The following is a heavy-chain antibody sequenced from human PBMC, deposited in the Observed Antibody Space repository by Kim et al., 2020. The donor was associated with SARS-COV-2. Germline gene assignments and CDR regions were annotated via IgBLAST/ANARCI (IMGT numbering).Heavy chain of an antibody. Sequence: KGRFTISRDNSTTTLYLQMNSLRAEDTAVYYCAKHRIAAAGYYYYYGMDVWGQGTTVTVSS. J-gene: IGHJ6*02. CDR3: AKHRIAAAGYYYYYGMDV. D-gene: IGHD6-13*01. V-gene: IGHV3-23*01.